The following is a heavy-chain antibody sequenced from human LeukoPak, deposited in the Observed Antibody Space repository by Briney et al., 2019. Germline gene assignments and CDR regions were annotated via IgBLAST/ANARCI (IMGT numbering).Heavy chain of an antibody. CDR2: LYYSGTP. V-gene: IGHV4-39*01. Sequence: KPSETLSLTCTVSGGSISSINYYWGWIRQPPGKGLEWIGSLYYSGTPYYTPSLQRRVTISGDTSRNQLSLKLSSVTAADTAVYYCARHLKAYDIFTGHYNPGACDIWGQGTMVTVSS. J-gene: IGHJ3*02. CDR3: ARHLKAYDIFTGHYNPGACDI. D-gene: IGHD3-9*01. CDR1: GGSISSINYY.